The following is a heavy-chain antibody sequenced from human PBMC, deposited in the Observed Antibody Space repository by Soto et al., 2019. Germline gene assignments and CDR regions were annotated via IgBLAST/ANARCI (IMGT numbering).Heavy chain of an antibody. CDR2: IYHSGST. J-gene: IGHJ6*02. V-gene: IGHV4-4*02. CDR1: GGSISSSNW. D-gene: IGHD2-2*01. Sequence: QVQLQESGPGLVKPSGTLSLTCAVSGGSISSSNWWSWVRQPPGKGLEWIGEIYHSGSTNYNPSLKSRVTISVDRSNNQFSLKLSTVTAADTAVYYCARTAYQLLAYYYYGMDVWGQGTTVTASS. CDR3: ARTAYQLLAYYYYGMDV.